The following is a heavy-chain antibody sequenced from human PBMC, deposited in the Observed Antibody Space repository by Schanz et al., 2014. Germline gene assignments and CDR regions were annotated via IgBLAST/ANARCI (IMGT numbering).Heavy chain of an antibody. J-gene: IGHJ5*01. CDR3: AKTPREYCNYDSCPNWFDS. D-gene: IGHD2-15*01. CDR2: ISASGGTT. Sequence: EVQLLESGGGLVQPGGSPRLSCAASGFTFSAYAMTWVRQIPGKGLEWVSAISASGGTTYYADSVKGRFTISRDNSKNTLYLQMNSLRAEDTAVYYCAKTPREYCNYDSCPNWFDSWGQGTLVTASS. V-gene: IGHV3-23*01. CDR1: GFTFSAYA.